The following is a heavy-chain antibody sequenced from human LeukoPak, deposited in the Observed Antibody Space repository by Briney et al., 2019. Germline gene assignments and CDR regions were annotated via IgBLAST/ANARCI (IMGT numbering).Heavy chain of an antibody. CDR3: ARDGGDYYDSSGYPFHH. CDR2: ISSSSSYI. CDR1: GFTFSNYA. V-gene: IGHV3-21*01. D-gene: IGHD3-22*01. Sequence: GGSLRLSCAASGFTFSNYAMNWVRQAPGKGLEWVSSISSSSSYIYYADSVKGRFTISRDNAKNSLYLQMNSLRADDTAVYYCARDGGDYYDSSGYPFHHWGQGTLVTVSS. J-gene: IGHJ1*01.